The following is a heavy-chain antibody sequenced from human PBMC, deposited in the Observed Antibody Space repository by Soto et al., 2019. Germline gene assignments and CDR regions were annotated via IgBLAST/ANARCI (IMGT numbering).Heavy chain of an antibody. D-gene: IGHD3-10*01. CDR2: INHSGST. CDR3: AREGRMIRGVIINSYYYYGMDV. CDR1: GGSFSGYY. J-gene: IGHJ6*02. V-gene: IGHV4-34*01. Sequence: PSETLSLTCAVYGGSFSGYYWSWIRQPPGKGLEWIGEINHSGSTNYNPSLKSRVTISVDTSKNQFSLKLSSVIAADTAVYYCAREGRMIRGVIINSYYYYGMDVWGQGTTVTVSS.